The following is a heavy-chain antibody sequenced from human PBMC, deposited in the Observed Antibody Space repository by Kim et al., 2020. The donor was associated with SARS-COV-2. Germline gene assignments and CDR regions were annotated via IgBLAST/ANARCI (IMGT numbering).Heavy chain of an antibody. CDR3: TRPYYY. CDR2: YGRTT. D-gene: IGHD3-10*01. V-gene: IGHV3-49*02. J-gene: IGHJ4*02. Sequence: YGRTTENAASVKGRFTISRDDSKSIAYLQMNSLKTEDTAVYYCTRPYYYWGQGTLATVSS.